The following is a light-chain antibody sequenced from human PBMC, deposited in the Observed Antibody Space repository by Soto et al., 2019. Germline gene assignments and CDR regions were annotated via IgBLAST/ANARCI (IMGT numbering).Light chain of an antibody. J-gene: IGLJ2*01. V-gene: IGLV2-14*01. CDR1: SSDVGGHNY. Sequence: QSVLTQPASVSGSPGQSITISCTGTSSDVGGHNYVSWYQQHPGTAPKLMIYEVTHRPSGVSNRFSGSKSGNTASLTISGLQAEDEADYYCSSYTSSTTLDVVFGGGTKLTVL. CDR3: SSYTSSTTLDVV. CDR2: EVT.